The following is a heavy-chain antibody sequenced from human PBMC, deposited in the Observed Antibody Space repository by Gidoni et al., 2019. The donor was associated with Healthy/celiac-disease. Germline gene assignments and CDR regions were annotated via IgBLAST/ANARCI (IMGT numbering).Heavy chain of an antibody. Sequence: QLQLQESGPGLVKPSETLSLTCTVPGGSISSSSYYWGWSRQPPGKGLEWIWSIYYSGSTYYNPSLKSRVTISVDTSKNQFSLKLSSVTAADTAVYYCARAGGSGSYVGDPWGQGTLVTVSS. CDR1: GGSISSSSYY. J-gene: IGHJ5*02. CDR2: IYYSGST. D-gene: IGHD3-10*01. CDR3: ARAGGSGSYVGDP. V-gene: IGHV4-39*07.